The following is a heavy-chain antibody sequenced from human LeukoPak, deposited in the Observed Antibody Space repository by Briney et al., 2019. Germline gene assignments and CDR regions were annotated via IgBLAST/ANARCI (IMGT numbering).Heavy chain of an antibody. J-gene: IGHJ6*02. CDR1: GYTFTTYG. CDR3: ARIGIGEFYGMDV. Sequence: ASVKVSCKASGYTFTTYGISWVRQAPGQGLEWMGWISTYNGDTNYAQKLQGRVTMTADTSTSTTYMELRSLRSDDTAVYYCARIGIGEFYGMDVWGQGTTVTVSS. CDR2: ISTYNGDT. D-gene: IGHD3-10*01. V-gene: IGHV1-18*01.